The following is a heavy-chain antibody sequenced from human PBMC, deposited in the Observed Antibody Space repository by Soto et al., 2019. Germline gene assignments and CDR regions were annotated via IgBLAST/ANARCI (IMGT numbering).Heavy chain of an antibody. V-gene: IGHV1-8*01. D-gene: IGHD2-15*01. CDR2: MNPNSGET. CDR1: GYTFTDYD. CDR3: ARVAVAARTRWYHWFDP. Sequence: QEQLVQSGAEVKKPGASVKVSCKTSGYTFTDYDINWVRQATGQGLEWIGWMNPNSGETGYAQKFQGRVTMTRSASLSTAYLELSSLRSEDTAVYYCARVAVAARTRWYHWFDPWGQGTLVTVSS. J-gene: IGHJ5*02.